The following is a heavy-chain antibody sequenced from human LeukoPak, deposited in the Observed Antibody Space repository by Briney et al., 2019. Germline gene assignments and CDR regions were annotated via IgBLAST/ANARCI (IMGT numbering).Heavy chain of an antibody. D-gene: IGHD2-2*01. CDR2: ISGSGGST. Sequence: GGSLRLSCATSGFTFSSYAMSWVRQAPGKGLEWVSAISGSGGSTYYADSVKGRFTISRDNSKNTLYLQMNSLRAEDTAVYYCAKVRVVVPAANFDYWGQGTLVTVSS. CDR3: AKVRVVVPAANFDY. CDR1: GFTFSSYA. J-gene: IGHJ4*02. V-gene: IGHV3-23*01.